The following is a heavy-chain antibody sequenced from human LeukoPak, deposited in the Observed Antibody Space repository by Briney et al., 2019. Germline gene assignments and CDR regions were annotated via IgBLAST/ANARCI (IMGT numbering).Heavy chain of an antibody. Sequence: TSETLSLTCTVSGGSINSGVFYWSWIRQSAGKGLEWLGRIYFTGVTNYNPSLKSRATISVDTSNNQFSLKLTSVTAADTAVYYCARATCFYDSRGYSDYFDFWGQGALVTVSS. CDR2: IYFTGVT. CDR1: GGSINSGVFY. CDR3: ARATCFYDSRGYSDYFDF. V-gene: IGHV4-61*02. D-gene: IGHD3-22*01. J-gene: IGHJ4*02.